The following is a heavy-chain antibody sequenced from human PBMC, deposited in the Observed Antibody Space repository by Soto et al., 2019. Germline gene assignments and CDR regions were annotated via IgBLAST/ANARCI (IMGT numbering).Heavy chain of an antibody. J-gene: IGHJ6*02. CDR1: GFTFSSFA. Sequence: EVQLLESGGGLVQPGGSLRLSCAASGFTFSSFAMTWVRQAPGEGLEWVSPISSRGETTYYSDSVKGRFTISRDISKNTVYLQMTSLRAEDTAVYFCVQDWTGNSCPCMVVWGQGTTVTVSS. D-gene: IGHD6-13*01. CDR2: ISSRGETT. CDR3: VQDWTGNSCPCMVV. V-gene: IGHV3-23*01.